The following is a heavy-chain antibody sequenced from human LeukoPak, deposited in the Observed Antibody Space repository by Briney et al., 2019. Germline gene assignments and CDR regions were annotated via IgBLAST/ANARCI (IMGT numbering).Heavy chain of an antibody. Sequence: GGSLRLSCAASGFTFSSYWMSWVRQAPGKGLEWVANIKQDGSEKYYVDSVKGRFTISRDNAKNSLYLQMNSLRAEDTAVYYCARSPRYNWNDVPAFDIWGQGTMVTVSS. V-gene: IGHV3-7*01. D-gene: IGHD1-1*01. CDR1: GFTFSSYW. CDR3: ARSPRYNWNDVPAFDI. CDR2: IKQDGSEK. J-gene: IGHJ3*02.